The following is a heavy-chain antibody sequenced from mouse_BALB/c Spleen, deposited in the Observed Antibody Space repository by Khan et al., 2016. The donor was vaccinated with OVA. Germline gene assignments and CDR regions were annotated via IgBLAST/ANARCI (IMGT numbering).Heavy chain of an antibody. CDR3: AKFTPDYYSMDY. D-gene: IGHD1-1*01. CDR2: IWGDGRT. V-gene: IGHV2-3*01. Sequence: QVQLKESGPGLVAPSQSLSITCTVSGFSFSSNGVSWVRQPPGKGLEWLGVIWGDGRTNDHSTLKSRLIISKDNSKSQGFLKLNSLQTDDTATYYCAKFTPDYYSMDYWGQGTSVTVSS. CDR1: GFSFSSNG. J-gene: IGHJ4*01.